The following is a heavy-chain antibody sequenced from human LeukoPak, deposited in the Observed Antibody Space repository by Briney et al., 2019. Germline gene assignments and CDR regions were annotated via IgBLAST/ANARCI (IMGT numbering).Heavy chain of an antibody. J-gene: IGHJ4*02. Sequence: ASVKVSCKASGYTFTGYYIHWVRQAPGQGLEWMGRVNPSGGSTNYAQKFQGRVTMTRDTSTSTVYMELSSLRSEDTAVYYCARDHLDSSSPDYWGQGTLVTVSS. D-gene: IGHD6-6*01. CDR2: VNPSGGST. CDR1: GYTFTGYY. CDR3: ARDHLDSSSPDY. V-gene: IGHV1-46*01.